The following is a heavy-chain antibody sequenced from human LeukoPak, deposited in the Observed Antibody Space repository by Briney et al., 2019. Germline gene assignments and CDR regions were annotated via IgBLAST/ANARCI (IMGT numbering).Heavy chain of an antibody. V-gene: IGHV1-2*02. CDR2: INPNSGGT. Sequence: ASVKVSCKASGYTFTGYYMHWVRQAPGQGLEWMGWINPNSGGTNYVQKFQGRVTMTRDTSISTAYVELSRLRSDDTAVYYCARDLPWTNQLIAVAGKNWFDPWGQGTLVTVSS. CDR1: GYTFTGYY. J-gene: IGHJ5*02. D-gene: IGHD6-19*01. CDR3: ARDLPWTNQLIAVAGKNWFDP.